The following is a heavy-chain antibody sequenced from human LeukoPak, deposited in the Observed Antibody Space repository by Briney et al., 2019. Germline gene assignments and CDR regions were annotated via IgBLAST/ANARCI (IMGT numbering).Heavy chain of an antibody. D-gene: IGHD2-15*01. Sequence: PGGSLRLSCAASGVTINYYWMNWVRQAPGKGLEWLGRIKSKTSGRAIDYAAPVKGRFTVSRDDSKNTVYLQLNNIQNEDTGVYYCGVEKGGCSDVTCYSFDLWGQGILVTASP. CDR3: GVEKGGCSDVTCYSFDL. CDR2: IKSKTSGRAI. V-gene: IGHV3-15*01. CDR1: GVTINYYW. J-gene: IGHJ4*02.